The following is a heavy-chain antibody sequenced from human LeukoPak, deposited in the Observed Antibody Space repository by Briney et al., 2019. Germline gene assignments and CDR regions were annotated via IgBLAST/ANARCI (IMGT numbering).Heavy chain of an antibody. CDR3: AKDSNYYDSSGYIDY. CDR2: ISSSGSTI. D-gene: IGHD3-22*01. Sequence: PGGSLRLSCAASGFTFSDYYMSWIRQAPGKGLEWVSYISSSGSTIYYADSVKGRFTISRDNAKNSLYLQMNSLRAEDTALYYCAKDSNYYDSSGYIDYWGQGTLVTVSS. CDR1: GFTFSDYY. V-gene: IGHV3-11*01. J-gene: IGHJ4*02.